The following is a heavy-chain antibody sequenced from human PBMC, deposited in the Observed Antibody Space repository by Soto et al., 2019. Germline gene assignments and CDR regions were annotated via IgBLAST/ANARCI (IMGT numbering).Heavy chain of an antibody. CDR1: GFTFSSYA. Sequence: GGSLRLSCAASGFTFSSYAMSWVRQAPGKGLEWVSAISGSGGSTYYADSVKGRFTISRDNSKNTLYLQMNSLRAEDTAVYYCAKDIDVEVVINSPLDYWGQGTLVTVSS. CDR2: ISGSGGST. D-gene: IGHD3-22*01. J-gene: IGHJ4*02. V-gene: IGHV3-23*01. CDR3: AKDIDVEVVINSPLDY.